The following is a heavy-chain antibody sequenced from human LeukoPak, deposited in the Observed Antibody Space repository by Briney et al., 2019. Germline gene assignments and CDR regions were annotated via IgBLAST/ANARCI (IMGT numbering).Heavy chain of an antibody. CDR2: LRSDT. CDR1: GYFFTDYY. CDR3: ARGRAKSSDPPVDY. D-gene: IGHD2-2*01. V-gene: IGHV1-2*06. Sequence: GASVTVSCRASGYFFTDYYIHWVRQAPGQGLEWMGRLRSDTKYAQNFQGRGTMTRDTSINTAYMELSSLRSDDTAVYFCARGRAKSSDPPVDYWGQGTLVTVSS. J-gene: IGHJ4*02.